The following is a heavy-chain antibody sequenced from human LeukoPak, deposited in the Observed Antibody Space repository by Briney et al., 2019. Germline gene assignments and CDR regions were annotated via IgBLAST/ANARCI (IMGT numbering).Heavy chain of an antibody. CDR1: GFTFSSYA. J-gene: IGHJ4*02. CDR2: ISGSGGST. V-gene: IGHV3-23*01. CDR3: AKDAPVNIVVVPAANS. Sequence: GGSLRPSCAASGFTFSSYAMSWVHQAPGKGLEWVSAISGSGGSTYYADSVKGRFTISRDNSKNTLYLQMNSLRAEDTAVYYCAKDAPVNIVVVPAANSWGQGTLVTVSS. D-gene: IGHD2-2*01.